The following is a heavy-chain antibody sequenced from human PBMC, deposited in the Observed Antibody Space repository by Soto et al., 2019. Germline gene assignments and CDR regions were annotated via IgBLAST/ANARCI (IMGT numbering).Heavy chain of an antibody. CDR1: GFSVSSNY. D-gene: IGHD2-15*01. J-gene: IGHJ1*01. Sequence: VQLVESGGGLVQPGGSLRLSCAASGFSVSSNYMNWVRQAPGKGLEWVSIIHNGGETYYADSVKDRFTVSRDNSKNTVFLQMNSLRAEDTAVYYCARDSWSQYWGQGTLVIVSS. CDR2: IHNGGET. V-gene: IGHV3-66*01. CDR3: ARDSWSQY.